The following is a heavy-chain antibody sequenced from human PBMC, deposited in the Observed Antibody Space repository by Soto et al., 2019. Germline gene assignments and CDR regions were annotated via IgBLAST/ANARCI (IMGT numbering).Heavy chain of an antibody. Sequence: PGGSLRLSCAASGFTFSSYGMHWVRQAPGKGLEWVAVISYDGSNKYYADSVKGRFTISRDNSKNTLYLQMNSLRAEDTAVYYCAKDHGSSWYVDYYYGMDVWGQGTTVTVSS. CDR2: ISYDGSNK. V-gene: IGHV3-30*18. CDR1: GFTFSSYG. CDR3: AKDHGSSWYVDYYYGMDV. J-gene: IGHJ6*02. D-gene: IGHD6-13*01.